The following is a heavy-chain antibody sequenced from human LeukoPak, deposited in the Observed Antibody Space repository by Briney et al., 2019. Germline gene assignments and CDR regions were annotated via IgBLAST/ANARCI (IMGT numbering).Heavy chain of an antibody. V-gene: IGHV4-39*07. D-gene: IGHD3-22*01. Sequence: SETLSLTCTVSGGSISSSSYYWGWIRQPPGKGLEWIGSIYYSGSTYYNPSLKSRVAISVDTSKNQFSLKLSSVTAADTAVYYCAREGSSGYYTYNYNWFDPWGQGTLVTVSS. J-gene: IGHJ5*02. CDR1: GGSISSSSYY. CDR2: IYYSGST. CDR3: AREGSSGYYTYNYNWFDP.